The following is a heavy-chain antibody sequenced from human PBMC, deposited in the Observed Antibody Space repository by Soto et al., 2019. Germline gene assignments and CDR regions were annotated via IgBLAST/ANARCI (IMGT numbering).Heavy chain of an antibody. V-gene: IGHV4-34*01. CDR3: ARGNGYKGTGAVDY. J-gene: IGHJ4*02. CDR2: INHSGST. Sequence: QVQLQQWGAGLLKPSETLSLTCAVYGGSFSGYYWSWIRQPPGKGLEWIGEINHSGSTNYNPSLKGRVTISVDTSKNRCSLKLGSVTAADTAVYYCARGNGYKGTGAVDYWGQGTLVTVSS. CDR1: GGSFSGYY. D-gene: IGHD5-12*01.